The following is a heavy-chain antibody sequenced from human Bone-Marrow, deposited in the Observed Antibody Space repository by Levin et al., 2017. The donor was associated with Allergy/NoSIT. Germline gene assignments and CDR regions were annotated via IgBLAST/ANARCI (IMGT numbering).Heavy chain of an antibody. CDR2: IKQDGSET. Sequence: GGSLRLSCAASGFTFSSYWMTWVRQAPGKGLEWVANIKQDGSETSYVGSVKGRFTNSRDNAKNSLYLQMNSLRAEDTAVYYCTSCGGADCQKAADSWGQGALVTVSS. V-gene: IGHV3-7*01. CDR1: GFTFSSYW. J-gene: IGHJ3*02. D-gene: IGHD2-21*01. CDR3: TSCGGADCQKAADS.